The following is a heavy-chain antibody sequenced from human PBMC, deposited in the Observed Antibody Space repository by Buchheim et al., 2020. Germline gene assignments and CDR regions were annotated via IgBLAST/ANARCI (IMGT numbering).Heavy chain of an antibody. J-gene: IGHJ6*02. Sequence: EVQLVETGGGLIQPGGSLRLSCAASGFTISSNYMSWVRQAPGKGLEWVSVIYSGGSTYYADSVKGRFTISRAHSKNALFLQMNSLRAEDTAVYYCARDSVTIFDKYYGMDVWGQGTT. D-gene: IGHD3-3*01. CDR1: GFTISSNY. CDR2: IYSGGST. CDR3: ARDSVTIFDKYYGMDV. V-gene: IGHV3-53*02.